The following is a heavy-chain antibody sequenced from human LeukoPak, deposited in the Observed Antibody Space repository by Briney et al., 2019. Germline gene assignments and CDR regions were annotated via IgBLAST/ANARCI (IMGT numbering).Heavy chain of an antibody. CDR1: GGSMSSDNYY. J-gene: IGHJ4*02. Sequence: SETLSLTCTVSGGSMSSDNYYWSWIRQPAGKGLEWIGRIYTSGTTNYSPSLKSRVTFSVDTSKNQFSLKLTSVTAADTAVYYCARGVGTTNFDYWGQGTLVTISS. D-gene: IGHD1-26*01. CDR2: IYTSGTT. CDR3: ARGVGTTNFDY. V-gene: IGHV4-61*02.